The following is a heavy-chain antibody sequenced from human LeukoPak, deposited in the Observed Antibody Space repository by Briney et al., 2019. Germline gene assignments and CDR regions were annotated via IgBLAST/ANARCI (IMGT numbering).Heavy chain of an antibody. J-gene: IGHJ3*02. V-gene: IGHV1-2*02. D-gene: IGHD3-10*01. CDR1: GYTFTGYY. CDR3: ARASVYYYGSGSFDAFDI. Sequence: ASVKVSCKASGYTFTGYYMHWVRQAPGQGLEWMGWINPNSGGTNYAQKFQGRVTMTRDTSISTAYMELSRLRSDDTAVYYCARASVYYYGSGSFDAFDIWGQGTMVAVSS. CDR2: INPNSGGT.